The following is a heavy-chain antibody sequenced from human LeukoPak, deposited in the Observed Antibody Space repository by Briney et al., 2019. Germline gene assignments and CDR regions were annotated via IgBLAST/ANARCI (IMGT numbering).Heavy chain of an antibody. CDR1: GGTFSSYA. CDR2: IIPIFGTA. D-gene: IGHD3-10*01. V-gene: IGHV1-69*05. CDR3: ASGAKYPTYYYYMDV. J-gene: IGHJ6*03. Sequence: ASVKVSCKASGGTFSSYAISWVRQAPGQGLEWMGGIIPIFGTANYAQKFQGRVTITTDESTSTAYMELSSLRSEDTAVYYCASGAKYPTYYYYMDVWGKGTTVTVSS.